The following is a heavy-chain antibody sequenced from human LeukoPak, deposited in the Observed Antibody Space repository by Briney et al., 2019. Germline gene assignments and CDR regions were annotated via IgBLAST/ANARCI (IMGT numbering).Heavy chain of an antibody. J-gene: IGHJ4*02. CDR3: AKDIRIKWQQSLLELDY. Sequence: GGSLRLACAASGFTFDDYAMHWVRPAPGKGLEWVSLISGDGVSTYSADSVKGRFTISRDNSKNSLYLQMNSLRIEDTALYYCAKDIRIKWQQSLLELDYWGQGTLVTVSS. D-gene: IGHD5-24*01. V-gene: IGHV3-43*02. CDR2: ISGDGVST. CDR1: GFTFDDYA.